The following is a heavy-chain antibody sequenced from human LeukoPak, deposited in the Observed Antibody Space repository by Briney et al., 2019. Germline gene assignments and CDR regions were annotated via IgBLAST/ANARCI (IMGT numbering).Heavy chain of an antibody. Sequence: GGSLRLSCAASGFTFSSYGMHWVRQAPGKGLEWVAVISYDGSNKYYADSVKGRFTISRDNSKNTLYLQMNSLRAEDTAVYYCARAMYCGGDCYYYFDYWGQGTLVTVSS. CDR2: ISYDGSNK. V-gene: IGHV3-30*03. CDR1: GFTFSSYG. CDR3: ARAMYCGGDCYYYFDY. J-gene: IGHJ4*02. D-gene: IGHD2-21*02.